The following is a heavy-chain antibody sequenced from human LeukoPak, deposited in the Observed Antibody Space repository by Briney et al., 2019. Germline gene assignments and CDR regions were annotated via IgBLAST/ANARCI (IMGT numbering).Heavy chain of an antibody. J-gene: IGHJ4*02. CDR3: ARGGSYFFPHDY. CDR1: GFTFSSYG. V-gene: IGHV3-30*03. Sequence: TGGSLRLSCAASGFTFSSYGMHWVRQAPGKGLEWVAVISYDGSNKYYADSVKGRFTISRDNSKNTLYLQMNSLRAEDTAVYYCARGGSYFFPHDYWGQGTLVTVSS. D-gene: IGHD1-26*01. CDR2: ISYDGSNK.